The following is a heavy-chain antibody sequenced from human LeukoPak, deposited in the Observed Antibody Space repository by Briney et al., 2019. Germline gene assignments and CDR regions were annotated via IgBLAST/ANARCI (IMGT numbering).Heavy chain of an antibody. Sequence: SETLSLTCTVSGGSISSSRYCWGWIRHPTGNGLEWIGSIYYSGSTYYNPSLKSRVTISVDTSKNQFSLKLSSVTAADTAVYYCARWGEYNDYWGQGTLVTVSS. D-gene: IGHD3-16*01. V-gene: IGHV4-39*01. J-gene: IGHJ4*02. CDR2: IYYSGST. CDR1: GGSISSSRYC. CDR3: ARWGEYNDY.